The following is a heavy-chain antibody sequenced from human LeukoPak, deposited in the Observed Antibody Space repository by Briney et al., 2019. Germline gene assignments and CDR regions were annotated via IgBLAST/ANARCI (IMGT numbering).Heavy chain of an antibody. Sequence: GGSLRLPCAASGFTFSNYAMNWVRQAPGKGLEWLSYISSSSSTIYNADSVKGRFTISRDNAKNSLYLQMNSLRAEDTAVYYCARDRAAIDYWGQGTLVTVSS. D-gene: IGHD2-15*01. CDR2: ISSSSSTI. CDR1: GFTFSNYA. CDR3: ARDRAAIDY. J-gene: IGHJ4*02. V-gene: IGHV3-48*01.